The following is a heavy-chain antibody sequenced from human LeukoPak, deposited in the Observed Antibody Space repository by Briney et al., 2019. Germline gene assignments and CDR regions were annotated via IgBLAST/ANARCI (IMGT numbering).Heavy chain of an antibody. J-gene: IGHJ4*02. CDR1: GFTFSSYG. D-gene: IGHD4-17*01. V-gene: IGHV3-30*03. CDR2: ISYDGSNK. Sequence: PGRSLRLSCAASGFTFSSYGMHWVRQAPGKGLEWVAVISYDGSNKYYADSVKGRFTISRDNSKNTLYLQMNSLRAEDTAVYYCARAPYGDYAWSPHPFDYWGQGTLVTVSS. CDR3: ARAPYGDYAWSPHPFDY.